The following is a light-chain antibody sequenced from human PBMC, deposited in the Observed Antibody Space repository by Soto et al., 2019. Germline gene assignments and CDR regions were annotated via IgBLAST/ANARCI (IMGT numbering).Light chain of an antibody. CDR3: QQSYSSPTT. V-gene: IGKV1-39*01. CDR1: QGIRND. CDR2: DAS. Sequence: DIQMTQPPSSLPAYVGDRVTITCRASQGIRNDLGWYQQKPGKAPKLLIYDASTLDSGVPSRFTGSGSGTDFTLTVNDLQPEDFATYYCQQSYSSPTTFGQGTRLEIK. J-gene: IGKJ5*01.